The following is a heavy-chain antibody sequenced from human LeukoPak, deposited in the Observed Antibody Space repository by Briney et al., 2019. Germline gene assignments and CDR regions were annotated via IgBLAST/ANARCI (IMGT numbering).Heavy chain of an antibody. J-gene: IGHJ4*02. Sequence: GGSLRLSCAASGFTFSNQWMHWFRQTPGKGLESVSRINTDGTVTTYADSVKGRFTVSRDNADNTMFLQMNSVRDEDTAVYYCATKQWLAPPPDSWGQGTPVTVSS. D-gene: IGHD6-19*01. CDR2: INTDGTVT. CDR1: GFTFSNQW. V-gene: IGHV3-74*01. CDR3: ATKQWLAPPPDS.